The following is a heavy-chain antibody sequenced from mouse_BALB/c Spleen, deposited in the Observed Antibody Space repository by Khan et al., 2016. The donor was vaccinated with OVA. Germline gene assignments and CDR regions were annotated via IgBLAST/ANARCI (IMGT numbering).Heavy chain of an antibody. D-gene: IGHD2-2*01. CDR2: INPSTGYI. J-gene: IGHJ3*01. CDR1: GYTFTSYW. Sequence: VQLQESGAELAKPGASVKMSCKASGYTFTSYWMHWVKQRPGQGLEWIGYINPSTGYIEYNQRFKDKATLTADKSTSTAFLQLSSLTSEESADYYCASDGISAGWLNYWGQGTLVTVSA. CDR3: ASDGISAGWLNY. V-gene: IGHV1-7*01.